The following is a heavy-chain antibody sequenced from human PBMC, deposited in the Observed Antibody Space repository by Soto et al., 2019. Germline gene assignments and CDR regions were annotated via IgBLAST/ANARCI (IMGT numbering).Heavy chain of an antibody. CDR1: GGTFSTYT. V-gene: IGHV1-69*04. J-gene: IGHJ5*02. D-gene: IGHD4-4*01. Sequence: SVKVSCKASGGTFSTYTITWVRQAPGQGLEWMVRIIPIIGIINYAQKFQGRVTISADKFTGTAYMELTGLRSDDTAVYFCAGDPDSHYNDSHASSYPWGQGTLVTVSS. CDR3: AGDPDSHYNDSHASSYP. CDR2: IIPIIGII.